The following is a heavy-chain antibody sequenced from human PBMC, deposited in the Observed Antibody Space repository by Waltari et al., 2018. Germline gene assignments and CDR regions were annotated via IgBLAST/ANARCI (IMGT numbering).Heavy chain of an antibody. CDR3: AELSSSAFDI. CDR1: GFTFSSYW. J-gene: IGHJ3*02. V-gene: IGHV3-74*01. D-gene: IGHD3-16*02. CDR2: INSDGTTS. Sequence: EVQLVESGGGLVQPGGSLRLSCEASGFTFSSYWMHWVRQAPGKGLVWVSRINSDGTTSGYADSVRGRFTISRDNAKDTLFLQMNSLRAEDTAVYYCAELSSSAFDIWGQGTMVTVSS.